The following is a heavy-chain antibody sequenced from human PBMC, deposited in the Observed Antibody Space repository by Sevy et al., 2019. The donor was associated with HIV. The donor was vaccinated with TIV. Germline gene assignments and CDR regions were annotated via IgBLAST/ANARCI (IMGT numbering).Heavy chain of an antibody. J-gene: IGHJ4*02. CDR3: AKTYCSSTSCHYYFDY. CDR2: IRYDGSNK. D-gene: IGHD2-2*01. Sequence: WGSLRLSCAASGFTFSSYGMHWVRQAPGKGLEWVAFIRYDGSNKYYADSVKGRFTISRDNSKNTLYLQMNSLRAEDTAVYYCAKTYCSSTSCHYYFDYWGQRTLVTVSS. CDR1: GFTFSSYG. V-gene: IGHV3-30*02.